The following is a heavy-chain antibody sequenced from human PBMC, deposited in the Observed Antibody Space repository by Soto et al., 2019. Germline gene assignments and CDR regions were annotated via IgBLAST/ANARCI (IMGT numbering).Heavy chain of an antibody. CDR1: GFIFINYA. V-gene: IGHV3-23*01. CDR2: ITSSGSGT. CDR3: VKSPASIKTFDY. Sequence: DVQLLDSGGDLVQPGGSLRLSCAAAGFIFINYAMSWVLQAPGKGLEWVSSITSSGSGTNYADSVKGRFTISRDNSMSTLVLQMRSLRAEDTAIYYCVKSPASIKTFDYWGQGTLVTVSS. J-gene: IGHJ4*02. D-gene: IGHD2-2*01.